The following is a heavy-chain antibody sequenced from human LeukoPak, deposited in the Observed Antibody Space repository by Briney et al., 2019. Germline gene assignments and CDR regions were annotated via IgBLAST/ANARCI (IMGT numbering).Heavy chain of an antibody. CDR1: GFTFSRYA. D-gene: IGHD2/OR15-2a*01. V-gene: IGHV3-64*01. CDR3: ARDLYGIKSLGYYFDY. CDR2: ISSNGGST. Sequence: GGSLRLSCAASGFTFSRYAMHWVRQAPGKGLEYVSAISSNGGSTYYANSVKGRFTISRDNSKNTLYLQMGSLRAEGMAVYYCARDLYGIKSLGYYFDYWGQGTLVTVSS. J-gene: IGHJ4*02.